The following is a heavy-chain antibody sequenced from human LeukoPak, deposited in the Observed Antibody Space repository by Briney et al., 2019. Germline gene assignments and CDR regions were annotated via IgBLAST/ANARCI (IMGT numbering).Heavy chain of an antibody. CDR3: ARGRVPAAIMYEVSYNWFDP. J-gene: IGHJ5*02. Sequence: GASVKVSCKASGGTFSSYAISWVRQAPGQGLEWMGGIIPIFGTANYAQKFQGRVTITTDESTSTAYMELSSLRSEDTAVYYCARGRVPAAIMYEVSYNWFDPWGQGTLVTVSS. CDR1: GGTFSSYA. D-gene: IGHD2-2*02. V-gene: IGHV1-69*05. CDR2: IIPIFGTA.